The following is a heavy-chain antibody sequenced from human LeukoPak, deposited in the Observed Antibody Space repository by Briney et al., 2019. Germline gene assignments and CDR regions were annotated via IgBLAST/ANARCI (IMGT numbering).Heavy chain of an antibody. CDR3: ARSRKSYGDYVD. CDR1: GYTFTGYY. V-gene: IGHV1-2*06. D-gene: IGHD4-17*01. CDR2: INPNSGGT. J-gene: IGHJ4*02. Sequence: ASVKVSCKASGYTFTGYYMHWVRQAPGQGLEWMGRINPNSGGTNYAQKFQGRVTMARDTSISTAYMELSRLRSDDTAVYYCARSRKSYGDYVDWGQGTLVTVSS.